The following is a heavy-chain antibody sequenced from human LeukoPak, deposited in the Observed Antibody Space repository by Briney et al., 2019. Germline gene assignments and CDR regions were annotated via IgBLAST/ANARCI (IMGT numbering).Heavy chain of an antibody. Sequence: GRSLRLSCAASGFTFSSYGMHWVRHAPGKGLEGVAVISYDECNKYYADSVKGRYTLPRDNSKNTLYLQMNSLRAEDTAVYYCAKDFNDCSSTSCLLYYYYYGMDVWGKGTTVTVSS. CDR1: GFTFSSYG. J-gene: IGHJ6*04. CDR3: AKDFNDCSSTSCLLYYYYYGMDV. CDR2: ISYDECNK. V-gene: IGHV3-30*18. D-gene: IGHD2-2*01.